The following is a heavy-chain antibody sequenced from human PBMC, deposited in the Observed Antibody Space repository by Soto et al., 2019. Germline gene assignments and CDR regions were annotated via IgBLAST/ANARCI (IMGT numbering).Heavy chain of an antibody. CDR1: GFTFSSYG. Sequence: PGGSLRLSCAASGFTFSSYGMHWVRQAPGKGLEWVAVISYDGSNKYYADSVKGRFTISRDNSKNTLYLQMNSLRAEDTAVYYCAKDGIVAEAGMDYWGQGTLVTVSS. CDR3: AKDGIVAEAGMDY. V-gene: IGHV3-30*18. CDR2: ISYDGSNK. J-gene: IGHJ4*02. D-gene: IGHD6-13*01.